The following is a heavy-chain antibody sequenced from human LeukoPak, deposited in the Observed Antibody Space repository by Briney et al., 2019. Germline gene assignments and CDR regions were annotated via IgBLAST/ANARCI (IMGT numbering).Heavy chain of an antibody. CDR2: IWYDGTNT. CDR1: GFSFSSCG. Sequence: GRSLRLSCAASGFSFSSCGMHWVRQAPGKGLEWVAVIWYDGTNTYYADSVKGRFTISRDNSKNTLYLQMDSLRAEDTAVYYCARDFSCSGGSCYSGMVWGQGTLVTVSS. J-gene: IGHJ4*02. V-gene: IGHV3-33*01. CDR3: ARDFSCSGGSCYSGMV. D-gene: IGHD2-15*01.